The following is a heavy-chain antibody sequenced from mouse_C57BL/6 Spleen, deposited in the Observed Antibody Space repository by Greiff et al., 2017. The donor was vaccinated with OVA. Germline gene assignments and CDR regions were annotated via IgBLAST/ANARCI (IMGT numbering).Heavy chain of an antibody. D-gene: IGHD1-1*01. J-gene: IGHJ4*01. CDR2: INPNNGGT. V-gene: IGHV1-26*01. Sequence: LVEPGASVKISCKASGCTFTDYYMNWVKQSHGKSLEWIGDINPNNGGTSYNQKFKGKATLTVDKSSSTAYMELRSLTSEDSAVYYCARGYGSIYYAMDYWGQGTSVTVSS. CDR3: ARGYGSIYYAMDY. CDR1: GCTFTDYY.